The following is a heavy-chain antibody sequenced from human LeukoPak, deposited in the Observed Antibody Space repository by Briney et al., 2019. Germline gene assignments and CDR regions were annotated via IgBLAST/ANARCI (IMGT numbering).Heavy chain of an antibody. CDR3: TRDRGVASGSYYY. V-gene: IGHV3-49*04. J-gene: IGHJ4*02. CDR2: IRSKAYGGTT. CDR1: GFTFGDCA. Sequence: PGGSLRLSCTASGFTFGDCAMSWVRQAPGKGLEWVGFIRSKAYGGTTEYAASVKGRFTISRDDSKSIAYLQMNSLKIEDTAVYYCTRDRGVASGSYYYWGQGTLVTVSS. D-gene: IGHD1-26*01.